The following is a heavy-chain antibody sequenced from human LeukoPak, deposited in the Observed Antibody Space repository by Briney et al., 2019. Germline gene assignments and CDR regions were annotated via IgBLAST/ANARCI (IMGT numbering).Heavy chain of an antibody. CDR3: ARAGIFDY. J-gene: IGHJ4*02. D-gene: IGHD3-10*01. V-gene: IGHV1-46*01. CDR2: INPSGGST. CDR1: GYTFTIYY. Sequence: ASVQVSCKASGYTFTIYYIHWVRQAPGQGLEWMGIINPSGGSTSYAQKFQGRVTMTRDTSTGTVYMELSSLRAEDTAVYYCARAGIFDYWGQGTLVTVSS.